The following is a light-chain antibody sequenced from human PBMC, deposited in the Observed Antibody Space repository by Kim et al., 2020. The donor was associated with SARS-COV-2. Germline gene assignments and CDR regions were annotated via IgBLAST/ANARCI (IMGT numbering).Light chain of an antibody. J-gene: IGLJ2*01. CDR1: NIVTKT. CDR2: FDT. V-gene: IGLV3-21*04. Sequence: PGKAAIITCAGSNIVTKTVYWYQQKPGQAPVLVIYFDTDRPSGIPERFSGSISGNTATLTISRVEAGDEADYYCQVWDSTSDHVVFGGGTQLTVL. CDR3: QVWDSTSDHVV.